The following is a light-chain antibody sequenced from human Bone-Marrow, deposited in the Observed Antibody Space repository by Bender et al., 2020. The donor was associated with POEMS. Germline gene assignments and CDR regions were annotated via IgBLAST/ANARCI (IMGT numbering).Light chain of an antibody. J-gene: IGLJ2*01. V-gene: IGLV1-44*01. CDR2: RDH. CDR3: AAWDNSLNGPV. CDR1: SSNIGAHA. Sequence: QSVLTQPPSASGTPGQRVTISCSGGSSNIGAHAVNWYQQLPGTAPKLLVYRDHQRPSGVPDRFSGSRSGTSASLAISGLQSEDEADYYCAAWDNSLNGPVFGGGTKLTVL.